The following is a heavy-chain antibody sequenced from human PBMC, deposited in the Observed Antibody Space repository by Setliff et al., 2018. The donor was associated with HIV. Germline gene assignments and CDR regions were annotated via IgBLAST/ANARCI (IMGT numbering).Heavy chain of an antibody. CDR3: ARRGYSLDLRRLDH. CDR2: IYYSGST. V-gene: IGHV4-39*01. CDR1: GGSISNKTHY. D-gene: IGHD3-16*02. Sequence: SETLSLTCTVSGGSISNKTHYWGWIRQPPGRGLEWIGSIYYSGSTYYNPSLKSRLTISIDTSKNQFSLKLNSVTAPDTALYYCARRGYSLDLRRLDHWGQGVQVTVSS. J-gene: IGHJ4*02.